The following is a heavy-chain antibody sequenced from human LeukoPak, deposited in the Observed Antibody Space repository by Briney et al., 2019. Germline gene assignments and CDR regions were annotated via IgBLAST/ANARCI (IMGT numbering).Heavy chain of an antibody. CDR2: IYPGDSDT. D-gene: IGHD3-3*01. CDR1: GYTFTSYW. V-gene: IGHV5-51*01. J-gene: IGHJ5*02. Sequence: GEPLKISCKGSGYTFTSYWIGWVRQMPGKGLEWMGIIYPGDSDTRYSPSFQGQVTISADKSISTAYLQWSSLKASDTAMYYCARRITIFGVVSTQTNWFDPWGQGTLVTVSS. CDR3: ARRITIFGVVSTQTNWFDP.